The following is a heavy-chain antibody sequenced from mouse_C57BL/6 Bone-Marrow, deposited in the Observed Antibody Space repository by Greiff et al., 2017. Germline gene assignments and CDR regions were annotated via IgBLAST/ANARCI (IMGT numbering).Heavy chain of an antibody. CDR3: ARDYGSSDGYLDD. CDR1: GFTFSSYA. D-gene: IGHD1-1*01. V-gene: IGHV5-4*01. J-gene: IGHJ2*01. Sequence: EVKVVESGGGLVQPGGSLKLSCAASGFTFSSYAMSWVRQTPEKRLEWVATISDGGSYTYYPDNVKGRFTISRDNAKNNLYLQMSHLTSEDTALYYCARDYGSSDGYLDDWGQGTTLTVSS. CDR2: ISDGGSYT.